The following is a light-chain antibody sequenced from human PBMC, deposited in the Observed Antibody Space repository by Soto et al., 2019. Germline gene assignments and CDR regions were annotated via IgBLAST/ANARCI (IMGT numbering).Light chain of an antibody. CDR1: SGHSSYI. CDR2: LEPSGSY. J-gene: IGLJ3*02. Sequence: QSVLTQSSSASASLGSSVKLTCTLSSGHSSYIIAWHQQQPGKAPRYLMKLEPSGSYNKGSGVPDRFSGSSSGADRYLTISNLQFEDEADYYCETWDSNTHWVFGGGTQLTVL. CDR3: ETWDSNTHWV. V-gene: IGLV4-60*02.